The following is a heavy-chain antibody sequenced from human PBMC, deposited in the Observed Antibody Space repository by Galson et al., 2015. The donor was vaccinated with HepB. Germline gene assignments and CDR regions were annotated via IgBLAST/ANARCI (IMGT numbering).Heavy chain of an antibody. D-gene: IGHD6-13*01. CDR2: IYYSGST. V-gene: IGHV4-59*08. CDR1: GGSISSYY. CDR3: ARSARWGTHNSYSSSRVWFDP. Sequence: ETLSLTCTVSGGSISSYYWSWIRQPPGKGLEWIGYIYYSGSTNYNPSLKSRVTISVDTSKNQFSLKLSSVTAADTAVYYCARSARWGTHNSYSSSRVWFDPWGQGTLVTVSS. J-gene: IGHJ5*02.